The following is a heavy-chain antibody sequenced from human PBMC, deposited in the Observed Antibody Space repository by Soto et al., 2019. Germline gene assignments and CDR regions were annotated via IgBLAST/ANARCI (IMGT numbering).Heavy chain of an antibody. J-gene: IGHJ4*02. D-gene: IGHD3-3*01. CDR1: GFSFGSYA. CDR2: ISGSDGKT. CDR3: ARWSYLDY. Sequence: GCLIPACTASGFSFGSYALSWVRQAPGKGLEWVSTISGSDGKTFYADSVKGRFSISRDTSQSTLYLQMNSLRADDTAMYYCARWSYLDYWGQGTRVTVYS. V-gene: IGHV3-23*01.